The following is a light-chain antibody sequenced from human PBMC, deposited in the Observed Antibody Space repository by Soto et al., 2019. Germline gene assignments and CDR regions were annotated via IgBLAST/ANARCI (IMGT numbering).Light chain of an antibody. V-gene: IGKV3-15*01. CDR2: SAS. CDR3: QQYHKWPLT. J-gene: IGKJ4*01. CDR1: QSVSSK. Sequence: EVVMTQSPATLSVSPGERATLSCRAGQSVSSKLGWYQQKPGQAPRLLIYSASTRATGIPARFSGTGSGTEFTLIISSLQSEDFAVYYCQQYHKWPLTFGGGTKVEIK.